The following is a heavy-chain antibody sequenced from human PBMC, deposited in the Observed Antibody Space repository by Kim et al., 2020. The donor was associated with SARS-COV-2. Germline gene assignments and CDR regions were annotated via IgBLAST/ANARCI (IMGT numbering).Heavy chain of an antibody. CDR2: ISTNNGNT. CDR1: GYTFTNYG. Sequence: ASVKVSCKTSGYTFTNYGITWVRQAPGQGLEWMGWISTNNGNTKYAQKLQGRGTMTTDTSTSTAYMELRSLRSDDTAVYYCARDRAYDSSGYYFDYYY. D-gene: IGHD3-22*01. V-gene: IGHV1-18*01. J-gene: IGHJ6*03. CDR3: ARDRAYDSSGYYFDYYY.